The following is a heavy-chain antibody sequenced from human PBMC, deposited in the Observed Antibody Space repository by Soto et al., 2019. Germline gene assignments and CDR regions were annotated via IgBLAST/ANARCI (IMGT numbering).Heavy chain of an antibody. CDR2: IIPIFGTA. J-gene: IGHJ5*02. Sequence: QVQLVQSGAEVQKPGSSVKVSCKASGGTFSSYAISWVRQAPGQGLEWMGGIIPIFGTANYAQKFQGRVTITADDSTSPAYMELSSLRSEDTAVYYFARDLAYCGGDCYSNWCDPGGQGTLVTVSS. V-gene: IGHV1-69*01. CDR1: GGTFSSYA. D-gene: IGHD2-21*02. CDR3: ARDLAYCGGDCYSNWCDP.